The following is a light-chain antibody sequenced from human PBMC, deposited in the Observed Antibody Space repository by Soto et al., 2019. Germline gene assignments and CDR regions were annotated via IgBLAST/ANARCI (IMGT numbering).Light chain of an antibody. J-gene: IGLJ1*01. Sequence: QSALTQPPSASGSPGHSVAISCTGTSSDVGGYNYVSWYQQHPGKAPKLMIYEVNKRASGVPDRFSGSKSGNTASLTVSGLQAEDEADYYCSSYAGSSNVFGTGTKVTVL. V-gene: IGLV2-8*01. CDR3: SSYAGSSNV. CDR1: SSDVGGYNY. CDR2: EVN.